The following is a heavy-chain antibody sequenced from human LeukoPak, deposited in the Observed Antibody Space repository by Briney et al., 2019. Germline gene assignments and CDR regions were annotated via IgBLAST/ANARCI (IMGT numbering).Heavy chain of an antibody. J-gene: IGHJ4*02. Sequence: GGSLRLSCAASGFTFSNYAMSWVRQAPGKGLEWVSLLYSGGTTYYADSVKGRFTVSRDNSRNTLYLQMNSLRAEDTALYYCARGGWDYFDYWGQGTLVTVSS. D-gene: IGHD3-10*01. CDR1: GFTFSNYA. CDR3: ARGGWDYFDY. V-gene: IGHV3-66*01. CDR2: LYSGGTT.